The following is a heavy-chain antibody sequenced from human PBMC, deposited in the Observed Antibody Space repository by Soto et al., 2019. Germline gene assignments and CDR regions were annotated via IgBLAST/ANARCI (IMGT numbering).Heavy chain of an antibody. Sequence: PSETLSLTCAVSGYSISSGYYWGWIRQPPGKGLEWIGSISHRGSTYYNPSLKSRVTISVDTSKKQFSLKLNSVTAADTAVYYCGRMSAWRDSSAPFDLWGQGTTVTVSS. CDR2: ISHRGST. CDR1: GYSISSGYY. V-gene: IGHV4-38-2*01. D-gene: IGHD2-15*01. J-gene: IGHJ4*02. CDR3: GRMSAWRDSSAPFDL.